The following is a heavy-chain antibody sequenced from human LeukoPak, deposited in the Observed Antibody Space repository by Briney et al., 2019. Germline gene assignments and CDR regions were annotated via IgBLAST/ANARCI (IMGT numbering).Heavy chain of an antibody. D-gene: IGHD5-12*01. J-gene: IGHJ4*02. CDR3: TRDSSAYDWFYDY. CDR1: GGSINSGKYY. V-gene: IGHV4-61*02. Sequence: SETLSLTCTVSGGSINSGKYYWRWIRQPAGKGLEWIGRISTSGSTNYNPSLKGRVTMSVDTSKNQVSLMLSSVTAADTAVYYCTRDSSAYDWFYDYWGQGTLVTVSS. CDR2: ISTSGST.